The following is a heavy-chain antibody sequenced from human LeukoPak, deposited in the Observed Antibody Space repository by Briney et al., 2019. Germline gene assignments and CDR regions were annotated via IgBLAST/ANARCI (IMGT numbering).Heavy chain of an antibody. Sequence: SETLSLTCTVSGGSISSYYWSWIRQPPGKGLEWIGYIYYSGATNYNLSLKSRVSMSIDKSKNHLSLEVTSVTAADTAIYYCTRESGAFSPFGFWGQGTLVTVSS. CDR1: GGSISSYY. CDR2: IYYSGAT. V-gene: IGHV4-59*12. CDR3: TRESGAFSPFGF. J-gene: IGHJ4*02. D-gene: IGHD1-26*01.